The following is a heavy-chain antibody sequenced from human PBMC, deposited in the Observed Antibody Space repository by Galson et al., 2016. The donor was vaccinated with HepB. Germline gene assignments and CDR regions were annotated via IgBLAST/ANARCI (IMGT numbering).Heavy chain of an antibody. V-gene: IGHV3-13*01. Sequence: SLRLSCAASGFAFSSFDMHRVRQATGKGLEWVSAIGTAGDTYYPDAVKGRFTISRENAKKSLSLQMNSLRDEDTAVYYCARGVGHDFWSSNYGFDYWGQGILVTVSS. CDR1: GFAFSSFD. CDR3: ARGVGHDFWSSNYGFDY. CDR2: IGTAGDT. D-gene: IGHD3-3*01. J-gene: IGHJ4*02.